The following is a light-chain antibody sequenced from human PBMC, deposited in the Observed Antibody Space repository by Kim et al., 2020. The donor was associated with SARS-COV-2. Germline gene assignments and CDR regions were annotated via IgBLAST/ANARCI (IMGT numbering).Light chain of an antibody. Sequence: DIQLTQSPSFLSASVGDRVTITCRASQGISSYLAWYQQKPGKAPKLLIYAASTLQSGVPSRFSGSGSGTEFTLTISSLQPEDFATYYCQQLNSYPRLTFVGGTKV. CDR3: QQLNSYPRLT. J-gene: IGKJ4*01. V-gene: IGKV1-9*01. CDR1: QGISSY. CDR2: AAS.